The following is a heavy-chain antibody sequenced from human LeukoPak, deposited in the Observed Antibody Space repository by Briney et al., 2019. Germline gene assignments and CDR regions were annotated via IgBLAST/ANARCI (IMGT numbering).Heavy chain of an antibody. J-gene: IGHJ4*02. Sequence: GASVKVSCKASGYTFASYYMHWVRQAPGQGLEWMGAINPSGGKTSYAQKLQGRVTMTTDTSTSTAYMELRSLRSDDTAVYYCARYPGIAAAGTGGLFDYWGQGTLVTVSS. CDR1: GYTFASYY. CDR3: ARYPGIAAAGTGGLFDY. V-gene: IGHV1-46*01. D-gene: IGHD6-13*01. CDR2: INPSGGKT.